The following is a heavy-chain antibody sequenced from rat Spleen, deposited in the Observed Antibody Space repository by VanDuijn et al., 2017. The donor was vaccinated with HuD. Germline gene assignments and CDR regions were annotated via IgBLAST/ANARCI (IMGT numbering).Heavy chain of an antibody. CDR3: ARYYYDDTYYYIDY. CDR2: IRNGGTNT. V-gene: IGHV5-29*01. CDR1: GFTFSSYG. D-gene: IGHD1-12*02. Sequence: EVQLVESGGGLVPPGRSLKLSCAASGFTFSSYGMAWLRQVPTKGLEWVATIRNGGTNTYCRDSVKGRFTISRDDARSTLYLQMDSLRSEDTATYYCARYYYDDTYYYIDYWGQGVMVTVSS. J-gene: IGHJ2*01.